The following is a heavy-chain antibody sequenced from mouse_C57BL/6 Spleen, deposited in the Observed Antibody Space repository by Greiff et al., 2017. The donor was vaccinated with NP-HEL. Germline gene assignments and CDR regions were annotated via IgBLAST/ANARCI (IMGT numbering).Heavy chain of an antibody. CDR2: IDPSDSYT. Sequence: QVQLQQPGAELVKPGASVKLSCKASGYTFTSYWMQWVKQRPGQGLEWIGEIDPSDSYTNYNQKFKGKATLTVDTSSSTAYMQLSSLTSEDSAVYYCARREDYYGSRRYFDYWGQGTTLTVSS. V-gene: IGHV1-50*01. CDR3: ARREDYYGSRRYFDY. D-gene: IGHD1-1*01. CDR1: GYTFTSYW. J-gene: IGHJ2*01.